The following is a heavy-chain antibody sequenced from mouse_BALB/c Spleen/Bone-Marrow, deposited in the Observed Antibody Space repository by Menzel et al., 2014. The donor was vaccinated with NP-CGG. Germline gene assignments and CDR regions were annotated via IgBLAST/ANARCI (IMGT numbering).Heavy chain of an antibody. CDR3: VRPSHGTYRGFAC. D-gene: IGHD2-1*01. Sequence: VQLQQSGGGLVQPKGSLKLSCAASGFTFNTYAMNWVRQAPGKGLEWVARIRSKSNNYATYYADSVNDRFTISRDDSQSLHYLQMNNLKPEDAAMCYCVRPSHGTYRGFACWGQGTLVTVSA. CDR2: IRSKSNNYAT. CDR1: GFTFNTYA. V-gene: IGHV10-1*02. J-gene: IGHJ3*01.